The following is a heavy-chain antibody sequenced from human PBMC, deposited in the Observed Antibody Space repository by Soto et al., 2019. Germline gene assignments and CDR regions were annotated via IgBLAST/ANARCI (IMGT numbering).Heavy chain of an antibody. CDR2: ISSSSSTI. Sequence: GGSLRLSCAASGFTFSSYSMNWVRQAPGKGLEWVSYISSSSSTIYYADSVKGRFTISRDNAKNSLYLQMNSLRAEDTAVYYCARALGYCSSTSCRTYYYYYMDVWGKGTTVTVSS. V-gene: IGHV3-48*01. D-gene: IGHD2-2*01. CDR3: ARALGYCSSTSCRTYYYYYMDV. J-gene: IGHJ6*03. CDR1: GFTFSSYS.